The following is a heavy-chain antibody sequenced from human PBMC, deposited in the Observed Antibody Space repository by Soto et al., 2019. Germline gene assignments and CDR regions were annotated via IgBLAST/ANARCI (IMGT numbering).Heavy chain of an antibody. CDR3: ARGLSVRQWLARGIQNWFDP. D-gene: IGHD6-19*01. Sequence: SETLSLTCAVYGGSFSGYYWSWIRQPPGKGLEWIGEINHSGSTNYNPSLKSRVTISIDTSKNQFSLKLSSVTAADTAVYYCARGLSVRQWLARGIQNWFDPWGQGSLVTVSS. CDR2: INHSGST. CDR1: GGSFSGYY. V-gene: IGHV4-34*01. J-gene: IGHJ5*02.